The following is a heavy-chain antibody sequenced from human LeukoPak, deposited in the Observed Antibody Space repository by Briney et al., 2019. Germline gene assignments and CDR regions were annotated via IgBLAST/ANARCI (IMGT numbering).Heavy chain of an antibody. CDR3: ASAVGYCSGGSCYPGAFDI. V-gene: IGHV1-2*02. J-gene: IGHJ3*02. CDR1: GYTFTGYF. D-gene: IGHD2-15*01. Sequence: ASVKGSCEASGYTFTGYFMHCVRQAPGHRLEWMGWIYPDSGGTNYAQKFQSTVTTTRDTSISTAYMELSRLRSDDTAVYYCASAVGYCSGGSCYPGAFDIWGQGTMVTVSS. CDR2: IYPDSGGT.